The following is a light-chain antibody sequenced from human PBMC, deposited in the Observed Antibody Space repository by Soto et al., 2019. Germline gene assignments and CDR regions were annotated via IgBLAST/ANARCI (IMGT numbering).Light chain of an antibody. CDR1: QSVSIN. Sequence: PGQRVTLSCRASQSVSINLAWYQQKPGQAPRLLIYGASTRATGVPGRFSGSGSGTDFTLTISSLQSEYFAVYYCQQYNNWPPLTFGGGTKVEIK. V-gene: IGKV3-15*01. CDR3: QQYNNWPPLT. CDR2: GAS. J-gene: IGKJ4*01.